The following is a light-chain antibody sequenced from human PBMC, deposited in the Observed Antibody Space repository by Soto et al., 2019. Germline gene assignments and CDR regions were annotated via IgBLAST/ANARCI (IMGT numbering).Light chain of an antibody. Sequence: DIQMTQSPSSLSAFVGDTVTISCRATDSIARYLNWYQQKPGQAPRVLITAASTLDSGVPSRFSGSGSGTDFTLTINNLQPEDFATYYCQRTYTAPFTFGPGTKVAI. CDR1: DSIARY. CDR3: QRTYTAPFT. V-gene: IGKV1-39*01. J-gene: IGKJ3*01. CDR2: AAS.